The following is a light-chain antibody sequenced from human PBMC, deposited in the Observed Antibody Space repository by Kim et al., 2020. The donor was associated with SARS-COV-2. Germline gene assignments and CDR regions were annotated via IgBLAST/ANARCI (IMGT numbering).Light chain of an antibody. CDR2: QDS. CDR1: KLGDKY. V-gene: IGLV3-1*01. J-gene: IGLJ2*01. Sequence: SYELTQPPSVSVSPGQTASITCSGDKLGDKYACWYQQKPGQSPVLVIYQDSKRPSGIPERFSGSNSGNTATLTISGTQAMDEADYYCQAWDGSTVFGGGTQLTVL. CDR3: QAWDGSTV.